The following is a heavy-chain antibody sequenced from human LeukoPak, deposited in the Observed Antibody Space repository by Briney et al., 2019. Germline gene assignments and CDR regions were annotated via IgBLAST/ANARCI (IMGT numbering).Heavy chain of an antibody. V-gene: IGHV3-66*01. CDR2: IYSGGST. J-gene: IGHJ3*02. Sequence: PGGSLRLSCAASGFTVSSNYMSWVRQAPGKGLEWVSVIYSGGSTYYADSVKGRFTISRDNSKNTLYLQMNSLRAEDTAVYYCARGLKGYSGYDPPPAFDIWGQGTMVTVSS. CDR1: GFTVSSNY. CDR3: ARGLKGYSGYDPPPAFDI. D-gene: IGHD5-12*01.